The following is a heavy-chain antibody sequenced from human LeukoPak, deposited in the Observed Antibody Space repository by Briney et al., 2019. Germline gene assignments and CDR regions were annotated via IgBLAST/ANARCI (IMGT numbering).Heavy chain of an antibody. D-gene: IGHD1-26*01. V-gene: IGHV4-34*01. J-gene: IGHJ4*02. Sequence: SETLSLTCAVYGGSFSGYYWSWIRQPPGKGLEWIGENNHSGSTNYNPSLKSRVTISVDTSKNQFSLKLSSVTAADTAVYYCARVRGGSFAFDYWGQGTLVTVSS. CDR3: ARVRGGSFAFDY. CDR2: NNHSGST. CDR1: GGSFSGYY.